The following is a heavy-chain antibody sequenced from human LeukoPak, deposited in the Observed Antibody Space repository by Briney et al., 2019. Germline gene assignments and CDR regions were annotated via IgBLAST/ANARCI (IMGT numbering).Heavy chain of an antibody. CDR1: GFTFSSYG. Sequence: GTLRLSCVASGFTFSSYGMSWVRQAPGKGLEWIGYVDHTGSTNFNPSLNGRVSISRDTSKNLFSLRLRSVTAADTAVYFCARGRVSSSTWYSTYYYYFYMDVWGKGTTVTVSS. CDR3: ARGRVSSSTWYSTYYYYFYMDV. CDR2: VDHTGST. J-gene: IGHJ6*03. V-gene: IGHV4-59*01. D-gene: IGHD4-11*01.